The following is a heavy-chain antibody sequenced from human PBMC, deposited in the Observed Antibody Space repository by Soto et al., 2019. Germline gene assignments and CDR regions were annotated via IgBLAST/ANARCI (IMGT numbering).Heavy chain of an antibody. J-gene: IGHJ4*02. Sequence: QVQLQQWGAGLLKPSETLSLTCAVYGGSFSGYYWSWIRQPPGKGLEWIGEINHSGSTNYNPSLKSRVTIAVDTSKNQFALKLSSVTAADTAVYYCARSKEQWLVRGFAYWGQGTLVTVSS. CDR2: INHSGST. V-gene: IGHV4-34*01. D-gene: IGHD6-19*01. CDR1: GGSFSGYY. CDR3: ARSKEQWLVRGFAY.